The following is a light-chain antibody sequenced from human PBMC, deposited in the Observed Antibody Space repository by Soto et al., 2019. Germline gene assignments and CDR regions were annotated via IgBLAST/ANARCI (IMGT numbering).Light chain of an antibody. CDR2: EVI. Sequence: QSALTQPASVSGSPGQSITISCTGRSSDVAAYNFVSWYQQHPGEVPKLMIYEVIKRPSGISDRFSGSKSGNTASLTISGLQPEDDADYYCSAYTHSNTVIFGGGTKLTVL. J-gene: IGLJ2*01. CDR3: SAYTHSNTVI. V-gene: IGLV2-14*03. CDR1: SSDVAAYNF.